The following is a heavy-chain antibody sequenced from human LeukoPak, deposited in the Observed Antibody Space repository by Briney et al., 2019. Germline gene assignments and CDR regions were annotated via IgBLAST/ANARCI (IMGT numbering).Heavy chain of an antibody. D-gene: IGHD6-13*01. CDR3: ARSSSWQIFDY. V-gene: IGHV4-59*01. CDR2: IYYSGST. CDR1: GGSISSYY. Sequence: SETLSLTCTVSGGSISSYYWSWIRQPAGKGLEWIGYIYYSGSTNYNPSLKSRVTISVDTSKNQFSLKLSSVTAADTAVYYCARSSSWQIFDYWGQGTLVTVSS. J-gene: IGHJ4*02.